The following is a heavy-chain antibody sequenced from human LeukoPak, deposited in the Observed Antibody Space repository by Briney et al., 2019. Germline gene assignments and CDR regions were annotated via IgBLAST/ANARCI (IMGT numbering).Heavy chain of an antibody. V-gene: IGHV1-2*02. D-gene: IGHD3-22*01. CDR1: GYTFTSYY. CDR3: ARGDYYDSSGYYWDDY. Sequence: GASVKVSCKASGYTFTSYYMHWVRQAPGQGLEWMGWINPNSGGTNYAQKFQGRVTMTRDTSISTAYMELSRLRSDDTAVYYCARGDYYDSSGYYWDDYWGQGTLVTVSS. CDR2: INPNSGGT. J-gene: IGHJ4*02.